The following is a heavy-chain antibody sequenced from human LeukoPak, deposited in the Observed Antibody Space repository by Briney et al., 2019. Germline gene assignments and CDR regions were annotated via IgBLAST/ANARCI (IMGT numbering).Heavy chain of an antibody. Sequence: ASVKVSCKASGYTFTSYDINWVRQATGQGREWMGLRNPNRGNTGYAQKFQGRLAMTRGTTISTADIELSSLRAEDAAVYYCAGVDNNHEVAKNPDGRWFDPWGPGTLVTVSS. D-gene: IGHD1-20*01. V-gene: IGHV1-8*01. CDR3: AGVDNNHEVAKNPDGRWFDP. CDR1: GYTFTSYD. CDR2: RNPNRGNT. J-gene: IGHJ5*02.